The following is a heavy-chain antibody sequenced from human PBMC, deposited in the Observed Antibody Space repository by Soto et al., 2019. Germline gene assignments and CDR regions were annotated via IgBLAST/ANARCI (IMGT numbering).Heavy chain of an antibody. CDR1: GYTFTSYA. CDR3: ASSYYGSGNPKDYYYGMDV. CDR2: INAGNGNT. D-gene: IGHD3-10*01. Sequence: ASVKVSCKASGYTFTSYAMHWVRQAPGQRLEWMGWINAGNGNTKYSQKFQGRVTITRDTSASTAYMELSSLRPEDTAVYYCASSYYGSGNPKDYYYGMDVWGQGTTVTVSS. J-gene: IGHJ6*02. V-gene: IGHV1-3*01.